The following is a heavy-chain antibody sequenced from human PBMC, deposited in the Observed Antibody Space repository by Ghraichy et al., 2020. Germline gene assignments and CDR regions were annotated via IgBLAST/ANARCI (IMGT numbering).Heavy chain of an antibody. CDR2: INHSGST. V-gene: IGHV4-34*01. CDR3: ARGDIAAPNNWFDP. D-gene: IGHD6-13*01. CDR1: GGSFSGYY. J-gene: IGHJ5*02. Sequence: SETLSLTCAVYGGSFSGYYWSWIRQPPGKGLEWIGEINHSGSTNYNPSLKSRVTISVDTSKNQFSLKLSSVTAADTAVYYCARGDIAAPNNWFDPWGQGTLVTVSS.